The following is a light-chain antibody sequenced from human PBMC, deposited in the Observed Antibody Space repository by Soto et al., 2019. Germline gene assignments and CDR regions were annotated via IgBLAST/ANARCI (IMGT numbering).Light chain of an antibody. CDR1: QSVSSN. V-gene: IGKV3-15*01. Sequence: EIVMTQSPATLSVSPGERATLSCSASQSVSSNLAWYQQKPGQAPRLLIYGASTRATGIPARFSGSGSGTELTLTISSLQSEDFAVYYCQQYNNWPPLTFGGGTKVEIK. J-gene: IGKJ4*01. CDR2: GAS. CDR3: QQYNNWPPLT.